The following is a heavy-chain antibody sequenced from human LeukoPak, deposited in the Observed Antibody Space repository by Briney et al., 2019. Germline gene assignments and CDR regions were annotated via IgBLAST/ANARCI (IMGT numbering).Heavy chain of an antibody. J-gene: IGHJ4*02. CDR3: AKTDSRGYYWNFDY. D-gene: IGHD3-22*01. Sequence: SETLSVTRTVSGGSISSRGYYWGWIRQPPGEGLECIRSMFYSGSNYYTPSLQSRVTISVHASKQQFPLKLDSVTAAHTAVSYFAKTDSRGYYWNFDYWVQGTGITVHS. V-gene: IGHV4-39*01. CDR2: MFYSGSN. CDR1: GGSISSRGYY.